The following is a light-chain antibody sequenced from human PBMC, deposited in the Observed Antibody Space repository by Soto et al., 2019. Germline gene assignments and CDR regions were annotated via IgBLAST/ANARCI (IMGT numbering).Light chain of an antibody. J-gene: IGLJ2*01. CDR2: RNN. Sequence: QPVLTQPPSASGTPGQRVTLSCSGSSSNIGSNTVNWYQQLPGTAPKLLIYRNNQRPSGVPDRFSGSKSGTSASLAISGLQAENEADYYWAAWDDSLNGVVVFGGGTKLTVL. CDR3: AAWDDSLNGVVV. CDR1: SSNIGSNT. V-gene: IGLV1-44*01.